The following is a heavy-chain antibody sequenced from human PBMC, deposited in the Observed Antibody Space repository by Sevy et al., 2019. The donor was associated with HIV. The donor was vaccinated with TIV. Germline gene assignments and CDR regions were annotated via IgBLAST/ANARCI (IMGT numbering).Heavy chain of an antibody. Sequence: ASVKVSCKASGYTFTGYYMHWVRQAPGQGLEWMGWINPNSGGKNYAQKFQGWVTMTRDTSISTAYMELSRLRSDDTAVYYCARGVASRLGYYFDYWGQGTLVTVSS. CDR1: GYTFTGYY. CDR3: ARGVASRLGYYFDY. D-gene: IGHD1-1*01. V-gene: IGHV1-2*04. J-gene: IGHJ4*02. CDR2: INPNSGGK.